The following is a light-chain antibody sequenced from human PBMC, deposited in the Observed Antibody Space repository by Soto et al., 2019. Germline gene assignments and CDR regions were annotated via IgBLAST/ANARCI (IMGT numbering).Light chain of an antibody. CDR3: QQSYDTPWT. CDR2: DAS. CDR1: RGIRGF. V-gene: IGKV1-39*01. Sequence: DIQMTQSPSSLSASVGDRVSITCRASRGIRGFLNWYLQKPGKAPKLLIFDASRLQSGVPSRFSGSGSGTDFTLTISTLQPEDFATYYCQQSYDTPWTFGQGTEV. J-gene: IGKJ1*01.